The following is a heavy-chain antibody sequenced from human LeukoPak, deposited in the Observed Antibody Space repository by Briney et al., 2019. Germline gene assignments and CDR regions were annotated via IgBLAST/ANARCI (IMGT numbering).Heavy chain of an antibody. V-gene: IGHV4-61*02. Sequence: SETLSLTCTVSGGSISSGSYYWSWIRQPAGKGLEWIGRIYTSGSTNYNPSLKSRVTISVDTSKNQFSLKLSSVTAADTAVYYCARDALIRYSSSSWRANKEFDPWGQGTLVTVSS. CDR1: GGSISSGSYY. CDR3: ARDALIRYSSSSWRANKEFDP. D-gene: IGHD6-6*01. J-gene: IGHJ5*02. CDR2: IYTSGST.